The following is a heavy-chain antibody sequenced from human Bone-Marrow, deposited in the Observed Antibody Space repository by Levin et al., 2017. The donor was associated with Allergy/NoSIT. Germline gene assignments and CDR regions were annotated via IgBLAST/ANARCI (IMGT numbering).Heavy chain of an antibody. D-gene: IGHD5-24*01. Sequence: PGGSLRLSCAASGFTFSSYSMNWVRQAPGKGLEWVSSISASSTYIYYADSVKGRFTISRDNAKNSLYLQMNSLRAEDTAVYYCARLRDGYNLGDGQSNYYFDYWGQGTLVTVSS. J-gene: IGHJ4*02. CDR3: ARLRDGYNLGDGQSNYYFDY. V-gene: IGHV3-21*01. CDR1: GFTFSSYS. CDR2: ISASSTYI.